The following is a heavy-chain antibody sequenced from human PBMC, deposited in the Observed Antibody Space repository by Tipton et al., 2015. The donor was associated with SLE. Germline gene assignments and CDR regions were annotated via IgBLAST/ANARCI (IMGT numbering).Heavy chain of an antibody. CDR2: IYYSGST. V-gene: IGHV4-39*01. CDR3: ARHGPAAGEKAFDI. J-gene: IGHJ3*02. CDR1: GVFISSCCYH. Sequence: TLSLTCTVSGVFISSCCYHWAWHRSPPWKGLEWIGSIYYSGSTYYNPSLKSRVTISVDTSKNQFSLKLSSVTAADTAVYNCARHGPAAGEKAFDIWDQGTMHAVSS.